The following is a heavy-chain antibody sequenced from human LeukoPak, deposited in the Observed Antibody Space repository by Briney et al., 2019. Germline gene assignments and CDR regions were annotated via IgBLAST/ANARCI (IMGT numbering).Heavy chain of an antibody. CDR3: ARGAAQGLFDY. CDR1: GGSFSGYY. CDR2: INHSGST. J-gene: IGHJ4*02. D-gene: IGHD2-15*01. V-gene: IGHV4-34*01. Sequence: SETLSLTCAVYGGSFSGYYWSWIRQPPGKGLEWIGEINHSGSTNYNPPLKSRVTISVDTSKNQFSLKLSSVTAADTAVYYCARGAAQGLFDYWGQGTLVTVSS.